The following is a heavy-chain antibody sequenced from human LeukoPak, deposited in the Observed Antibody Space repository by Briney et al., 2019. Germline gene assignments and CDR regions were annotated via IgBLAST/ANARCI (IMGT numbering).Heavy chain of an antibody. CDR3: AKDWAYYYDNYGLDY. D-gene: IGHD3-22*01. J-gene: IGHJ4*02. CDR1: GFTFSDYY. Sequence: NPGGSLRLSCAASGFTFSDYYTSWIRQAPGKGLEWVSYISSSGSTIDYADSVRGRFTISRDIAKNSLYLQMNSLRAEDTAVYYCAKDWAYYYDNYGLDYWGQGTLVTVSS. V-gene: IGHV3-11*04. CDR2: ISSSGSTI.